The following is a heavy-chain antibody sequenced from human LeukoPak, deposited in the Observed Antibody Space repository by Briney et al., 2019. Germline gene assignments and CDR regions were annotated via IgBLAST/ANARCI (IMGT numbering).Heavy chain of an antibody. D-gene: IGHD2-15*01. CDR2: IFPGDSDT. CDR3: ASEYCSGGNRYFDY. Sequence: GESLRISCKGSEYSFATYWIGWVRQMPGQGLEWMGIIFPGDSDTRYSPAFQGQVTISADKSISTAYLQWSSLKASDTAIYYCASEYCSGGNRYFDYWGQGTLVTVSS. CDR1: EYSFATYW. J-gene: IGHJ4*02. V-gene: IGHV5-51*01.